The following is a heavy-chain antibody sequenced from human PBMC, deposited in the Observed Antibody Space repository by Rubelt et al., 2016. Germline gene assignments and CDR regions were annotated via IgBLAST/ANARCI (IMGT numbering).Heavy chain of an antibody. D-gene: IGHD3-9*01. CDR1: GYTFTSYA. Sequence: QVQLVQSGAAVKKPGASVKVSCKASGYTFTSYAMHWVRQAPGQRLEWMAWITAGNANPHCSQTFQGRCTSTRDTSARTAYMELSSLRAEDTAVYYCARDQEYYDILTGYLSGMDVWGQGTTVTVSS. V-gene: IGHV1-3*01. J-gene: IGHJ6*02. CDR3: ARDQEYYDILTGYLSGMDV. CDR2: ITAGNANP.